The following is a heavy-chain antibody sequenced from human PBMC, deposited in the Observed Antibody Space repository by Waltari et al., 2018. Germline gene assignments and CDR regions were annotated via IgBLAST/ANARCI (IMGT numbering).Heavy chain of an antibody. J-gene: IGHJ6*02. D-gene: IGHD3-22*01. V-gene: IGHV3-9*01. Sequence: EVQLVEFGGDLVQPGRSLRLSCAASGFNFDDYAMHWVRQGPGQGLEWVSGISWNGGSLGYADSVNGRFTISRDNAKNSLFLQMNSLRVEDTASYYCAKVRVDRYYDSDGYGYGMDVWGQGTTVTVSS. CDR1: GFNFDDYA. CDR2: ISWNGGSL. CDR3: AKVRVDRYYDSDGYGYGMDV.